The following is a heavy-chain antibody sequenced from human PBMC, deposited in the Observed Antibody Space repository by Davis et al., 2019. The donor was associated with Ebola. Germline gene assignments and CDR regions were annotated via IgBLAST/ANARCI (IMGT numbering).Heavy chain of an antibody. Sequence: PSETLSLTCTVSGGSISSGDYFWNWIRQPPGKGLEWIGYIYYSGSTYYNPSLKSRVTISVDTSKNQFSLKLSSVTAADTAVYYCARMVTATYRAIDYWGQGTLVTVSS. CDR2: IYYSGST. CDR1: GGSISSGDYF. J-gene: IGHJ4*02. V-gene: IGHV4-30-4*01. D-gene: IGHD2-15*01. CDR3: ARMVTATYRAIDY.